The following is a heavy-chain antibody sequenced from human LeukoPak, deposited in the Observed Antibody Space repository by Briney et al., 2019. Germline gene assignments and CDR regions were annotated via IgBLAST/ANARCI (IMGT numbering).Heavy chain of an antibody. Sequence: PEGSLRLSCAASGFTFSSYGMHWVRQAPGKGLEWVAFIRYDGSNKYYADSVKSRFTISRDNSKNTLYLQMNSLRAEDTAVYYCAKDLVDTAMVTRKSDYWGQGTLVTVSS. D-gene: IGHD5-18*01. V-gene: IGHV3-30*02. CDR3: AKDLVDTAMVTRKSDY. J-gene: IGHJ4*02. CDR1: GFTFSSYG. CDR2: IRYDGSNK.